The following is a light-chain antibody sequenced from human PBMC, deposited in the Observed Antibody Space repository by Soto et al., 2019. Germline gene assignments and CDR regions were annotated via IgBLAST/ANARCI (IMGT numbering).Light chain of an antibody. Sequence: QMPQSPSSLSASVGEKIIITCRASRDVGSDVSWYQQKPGQAPKLLIYAASNLYTGVPSRCSCSRSGTEFTLTISSLQPEDFAPYYCLQDYGDSWTFGQGTKV. CDR3: LQDYGDSWT. V-gene: IGKV1-6*01. J-gene: IGKJ1*01. CDR2: AAS. CDR1: RDVGSD.